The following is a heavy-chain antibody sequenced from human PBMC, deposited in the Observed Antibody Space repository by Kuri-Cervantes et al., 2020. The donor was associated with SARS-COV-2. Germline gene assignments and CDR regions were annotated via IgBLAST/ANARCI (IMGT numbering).Heavy chain of an antibody. CDR1: GGSFSGYY. D-gene: IGHD1-14*01. Sequence: SETLSLTCAVYGGSFSGYYWSWTRQPPGKGLEWIGEINHSGSTNYNPSLKSRVTISVDTSKNQFSLKLSSVTAADTAVYYCARDPRYLARGGGFDYWGQGTLVTV. CDR3: ARDPRYLARGGGFDY. V-gene: IGHV4-34*01. CDR2: INHSGST. J-gene: IGHJ4*02.